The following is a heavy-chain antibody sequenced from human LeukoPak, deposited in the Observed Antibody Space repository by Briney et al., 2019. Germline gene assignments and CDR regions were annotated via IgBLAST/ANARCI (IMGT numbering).Heavy chain of an antibody. J-gene: IGHJ6*03. CDR2: ISTYNGNT. Sequence: GASVKVSCKASGYTFTSYGINWVRQAPGQGLEWMGWISTYNGNTNYPQKFQGRVTMTRNTSISTAYMELSSLRSGDTAVYYCARGIVATITNYYYYYMDVWGKGTTVTISS. CDR1: GYTFTSYG. V-gene: IGHV1-18*01. CDR3: ARGIVATITNYYYYYMDV. D-gene: IGHD5-12*01.